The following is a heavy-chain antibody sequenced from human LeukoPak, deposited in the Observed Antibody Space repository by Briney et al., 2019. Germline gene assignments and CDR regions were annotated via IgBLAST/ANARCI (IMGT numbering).Heavy chain of an antibody. CDR1: GFTVSSNY. Sequence: PGGSLRLSCAASGFTVSSNYMSWVRQAPGKGLEWVANIKQDGSEKYYVDSVKGRFTISRDNAKNSLYLQMNSLRAEDTAVYYCARVGGYCSSTSCYAGRDYWGQGTLVTVSS. V-gene: IGHV3-7*01. CDR2: IKQDGSEK. J-gene: IGHJ4*02. CDR3: ARVGGYCSSTSCYAGRDY. D-gene: IGHD2-2*01.